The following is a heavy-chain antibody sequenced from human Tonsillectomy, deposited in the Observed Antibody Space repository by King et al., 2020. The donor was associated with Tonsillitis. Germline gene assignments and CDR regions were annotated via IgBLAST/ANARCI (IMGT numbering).Heavy chain of an antibody. D-gene: IGHD5-12*01. CDR2: IYPGDSDT. V-gene: IGHV5-51*01. J-gene: IGHJ6*03. CDR1: GYSFTSYW. CDR3: ARLRVGATANYYYYMDV. Sequence: QLVQSGAEVKKPGESLKISCKGSGYSFTSYWIGWVRQMPRKGLEWMGIIYPGDSDTRYSPSFQGQVTISAAKSISTAYLQWSSLKASDTAMYYCARLRVGATANYYYYMDVWGKGTTVTVSS.